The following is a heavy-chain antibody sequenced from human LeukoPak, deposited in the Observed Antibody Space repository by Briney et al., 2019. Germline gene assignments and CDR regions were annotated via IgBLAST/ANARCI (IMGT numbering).Heavy chain of an antibody. V-gene: IGHV3-30-3*01. J-gene: IGHJ6*03. CDR2: ISYDGSNK. CDR1: GFTFSSYA. D-gene: IGHD3-3*01. Sequence: PGGSLRLSCAASGFTFSSYAMHWVRQAPGKGLEWVAVISYDGSNKYYADSVKGRFTISRDNSKNTLYLQMNSLRAEDTAVYYCARDFYDFWSGPAGYMDVWGKGTTVTVSS. CDR3: ARDFYDFWSGPAGYMDV.